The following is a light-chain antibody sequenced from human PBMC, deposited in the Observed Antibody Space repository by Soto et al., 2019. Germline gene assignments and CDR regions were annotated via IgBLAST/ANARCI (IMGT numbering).Light chain of an antibody. V-gene: IGKV3-15*01. CDR3: HQYNTWPLT. J-gene: IGKJ4*01. CDR1: QTIRSD. Sequence: EIAMTQSPFTLSVSPGERASLSCRASQTIRSDLAWYQQKPGQAPRLLISDASTRATSIPARFNGSGSGTEFTLAISSLQSEDFAIYYCHQYNTWPLTFGGGTKVDI. CDR2: DAS.